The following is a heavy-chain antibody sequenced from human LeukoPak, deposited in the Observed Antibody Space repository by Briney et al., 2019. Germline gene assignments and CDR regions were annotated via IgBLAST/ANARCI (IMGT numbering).Heavy chain of an antibody. Sequence: VASVKVSCKASGYTFTSYDINWVRQAPGQGLEWMGWINPNSGGTNYAQKFQGRVTVTRDTSISTAYMELSRLRSDDTAVYYCVRGCYDLSGYYRVDYFDYWGQGTLVTVSS. CDR1: GYTFTSYD. V-gene: IGHV1-2*02. CDR2: INPNSGGT. D-gene: IGHD3-22*01. CDR3: VRGCYDLSGYYRVDYFDY. J-gene: IGHJ4*02.